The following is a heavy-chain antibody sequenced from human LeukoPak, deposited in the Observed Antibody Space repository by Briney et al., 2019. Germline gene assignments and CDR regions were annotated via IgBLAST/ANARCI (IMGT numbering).Heavy chain of an antibody. CDR3: ARDSSGWYKSFDY. V-gene: IGHV3-53*01. CDR1: GFTVSSNY. Sequence: GGSLRLSCAASGFTVSSNYMSWARQAPGKGLEWVSVIYSGGSTYYADSVKGRFTISRDNSKNTLYLQMNSLRAEDTAVYYCARDSSGWYKSFDYWGQGTLVTVSS. D-gene: IGHD6-19*01. J-gene: IGHJ4*02. CDR2: IYSGGST.